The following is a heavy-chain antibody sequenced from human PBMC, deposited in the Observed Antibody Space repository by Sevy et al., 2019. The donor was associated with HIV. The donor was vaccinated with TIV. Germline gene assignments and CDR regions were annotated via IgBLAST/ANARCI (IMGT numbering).Heavy chain of an antibody. CDR1: GFTVSSNY. V-gene: IGHV3-53*01. J-gene: IGHJ6*03. Sequence: GGSLRLSCAASGFTVSSNYMSWVRQAPGKGLEWVSVIYSGGSTYYADSVKGRFTISRDNSKNTLSLQMNSLRAEDTAVYYCARVHSRYCSGGSCYYYYYMDVWGKGTTVTVSS. CDR2: IYSGGST. CDR3: ARVHSRYCSGGSCYYYYYMDV. D-gene: IGHD2-15*01.